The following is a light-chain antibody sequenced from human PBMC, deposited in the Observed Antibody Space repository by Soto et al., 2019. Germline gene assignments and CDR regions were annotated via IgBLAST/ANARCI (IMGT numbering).Light chain of an antibody. CDR1: RTDVDGYDY. CDR2: DVY. Sequence: QSALTQPASVSGSPGQSIAISCTGGRTDVDGYDYVSWYQQHPGQAPQLIIYDVYTRPSGVSHRFSGSKSGDTASLTISGLQAEDEDDYYCSSYTSSTPFCVFGTGTQLTVL. V-gene: IGLV2-14*03. J-gene: IGLJ1*01. CDR3: SSYTSSTPFCV.